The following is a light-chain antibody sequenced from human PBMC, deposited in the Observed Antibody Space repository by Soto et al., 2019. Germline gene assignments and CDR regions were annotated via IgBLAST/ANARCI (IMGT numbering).Light chain of an antibody. Sequence: DIQMTQSPSSLSASVGDRVTITCRASQGIGNYLAWYQQRPGKVPKLLIYAASTLQSGVPSRFSGSGSGPDFTVTISSLQPEDVATYYCQKYDHAPLTFGGGTKVEIK. CDR2: AAS. CDR1: QGIGNY. CDR3: QKYDHAPLT. V-gene: IGKV1-27*01. J-gene: IGKJ4*01.